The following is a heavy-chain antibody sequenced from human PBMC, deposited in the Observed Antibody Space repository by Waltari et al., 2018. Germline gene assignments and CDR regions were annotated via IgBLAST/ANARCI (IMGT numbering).Heavy chain of an antibody. D-gene: IGHD3-22*01. CDR2: IYPGDADT. CDR3: ARREYYDSSGYYYGFDP. CDR1: GSRFTSYW. V-gene: IGHV5-51*03. Sequence: EVQLVQSGAEVNKPGESLKISCKGSGSRFTSYWIGWVRQMPGQGLEWIGIIYPGDADTRYSPSFQGQVTISADKSISTAYLQWSSLKASDTAMYYCARREYYDSSGYYYGFDPWGQGTLVTVSS. J-gene: IGHJ5*02.